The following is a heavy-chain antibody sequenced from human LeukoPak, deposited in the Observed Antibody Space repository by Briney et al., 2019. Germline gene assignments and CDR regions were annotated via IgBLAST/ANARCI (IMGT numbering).Heavy chain of an antibody. CDR1: GYTFTGYY. CDR3: ARGVQLWQSYYYYYYYMDV. Sequence: GASVKVSCKASGYTFTGYYMHWVRQAPGQGLEWMGWINPNSGGTNYAQKFQGRVTMTRDTSISTAYMELSRLRSDDTAVYYCARGVQLWQSYYYYYYYMDVWGKGTTVTVSS. CDR2: INPNSGGT. D-gene: IGHD5-18*01. J-gene: IGHJ6*03. V-gene: IGHV1-2*02.